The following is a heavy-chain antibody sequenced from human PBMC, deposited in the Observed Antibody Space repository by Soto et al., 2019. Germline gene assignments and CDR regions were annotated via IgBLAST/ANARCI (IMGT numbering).Heavy chain of an antibody. Sequence: GASVKVSCTDSGYTFTSYGISWVRQAPGQGLEWMGWISAYNGNTNYAQKLQGRVTMTTDTSTSTAYMELRSLRSDDTAVYYCASYCSGGSCLRSSYYGMDVWGQGTTVTVSS. J-gene: IGHJ6*02. D-gene: IGHD2-15*01. CDR3: ASYCSGGSCLRSSYYGMDV. CDR2: ISAYNGNT. V-gene: IGHV1-18*01. CDR1: GYTFTSYG.